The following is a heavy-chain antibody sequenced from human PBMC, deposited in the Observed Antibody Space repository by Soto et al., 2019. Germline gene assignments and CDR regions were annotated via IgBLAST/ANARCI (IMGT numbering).Heavy chain of an antibody. CDR1: GFTFSSYA. CDR3: AKVCGGDCYTPYYYYYGMDV. D-gene: IGHD2-21*02. J-gene: IGHJ6*02. V-gene: IGHV3-23*01. CDR2: ISGSGGST. Sequence: VGPLRLSCAASGFTFSSYAMSWVRQAPGKGLEWVSAISGSGGSTYYADSVKGRFTISRDNSKNTLYLQMNSLRAEDTAVYYCAKVCGGDCYTPYYYYYGMDVWGQGTTVTVSS.